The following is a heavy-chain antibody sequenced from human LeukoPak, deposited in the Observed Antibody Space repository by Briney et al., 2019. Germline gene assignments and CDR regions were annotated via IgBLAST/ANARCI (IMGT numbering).Heavy chain of an antibody. Sequence: ASVKVSCKASGYTFTSYGISWVRQAPGQGLEWMGWISAYNGNANYAQKLQGRVTMTTDTSTSTAYMELRSLRSDDTAVYYCAGTPLDYSNYMDAWGKGTTVTVSS. CDR3: AGTPLDYSNYMDA. V-gene: IGHV1-18*01. J-gene: IGHJ6*03. CDR1: GYTFTSYG. CDR2: ISAYNGNA. D-gene: IGHD4-11*01.